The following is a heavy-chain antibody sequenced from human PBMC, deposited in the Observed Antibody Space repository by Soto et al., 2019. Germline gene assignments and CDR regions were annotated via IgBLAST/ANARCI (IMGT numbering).Heavy chain of an antibody. V-gene: IGHV1-69*06. Sequence: ASVKVSCKAPGGTFSSYAISWVRRAPGQGLEWMGGIIPIFGTANYAQKFQGRVTITADKSTSTAYMELSSLRSEDTDVYYCARAGRITMIVVVSDYYYYGMDVWGQGTTVTVSS. CDR1: GGTFSSYA. CDR3: ARAGRITMIVVVSDYYYYGMDV. D-gene: IGHD3-22*01. J-gene: IGHJ6*02. CDR2: IIPIFGTA.